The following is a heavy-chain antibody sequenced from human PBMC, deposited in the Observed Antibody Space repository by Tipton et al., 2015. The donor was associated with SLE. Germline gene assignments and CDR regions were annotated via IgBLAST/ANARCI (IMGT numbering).Heavy chain of an antibody. V-gene: IGHV4-59*07. D-gene: IGHD1-20*01. CDR3: ARFQGNWNWFDP. J-gene: IGHJ5*02. Sequence: TLSLTCTVSGGSISSYYWSWIRQPPGKGLEWIGYINYSGSTNYNPSLKSRVTISVDTSKNQFSLKLSSVTAADTAVYYCARFQGNWNWFDPWGQGTLVTVSS. CDR2: INYSGST. CDR1: GGSISSYY.